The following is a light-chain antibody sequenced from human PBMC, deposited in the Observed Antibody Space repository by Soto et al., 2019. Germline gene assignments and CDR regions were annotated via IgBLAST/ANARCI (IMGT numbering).Light chain of an antibody. Sequence: DIQMPQSPSSLSASVGDRVTITCRASQSISTYLNWYQQKSGNAPKLLIYDVSTLQTGVPSRFSGSGSGTDFTLASSSLQPEDGATYDCQHSYISPRTFGQGTKVEIK. CDR2: DVS. V-gene: IGKV1-39*01. J-gene: IGKJ1*01. CDR1: QSISTY. CDR3: QHSYISPRT.